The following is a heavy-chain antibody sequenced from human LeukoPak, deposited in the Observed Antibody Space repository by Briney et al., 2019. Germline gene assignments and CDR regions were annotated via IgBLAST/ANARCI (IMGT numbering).Heavy chain of an antibody. CDR2: INHGGST. CDR3: ARPIVVVPLRAFDI. Sequence: SETLSLTFAVYGGSFSGYYWSWIRQPPGKGLEWIGEINHGGSTNSNPSLKSRVTISLDTSKNQFSLKLSSVTAADTAVYYCARPIVVVPLRAFDIWGQGTLVTVSS. J-gene: IGHJ3*02. D-gene: IGHD2-21*01. CDR1: GGSFSGYY. V-gene: IGHV4-34*01.